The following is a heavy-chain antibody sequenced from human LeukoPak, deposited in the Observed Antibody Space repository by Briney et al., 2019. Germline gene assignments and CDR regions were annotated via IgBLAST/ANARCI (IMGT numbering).Heavy chain of an antibody. V-gene: IGHV3-23*01. CDR2: ISGSGGST. Sequence: PGGSLRLSCAASGFTFSSYAMSWVRQAPGKGLEWVSAISGSGGSTYYADSVKGRFTISRDNSKNTLYLQMNSLRAEDTAVYYCAKDWDFGVVIPYYFDYWGQGTLVTVSS. CDR1: GFTFSSYA. J-gene: IGHJ4*02. D-gene: IGHD3-3*01. CDR3: AKDWDFGVVIPYYFDY.